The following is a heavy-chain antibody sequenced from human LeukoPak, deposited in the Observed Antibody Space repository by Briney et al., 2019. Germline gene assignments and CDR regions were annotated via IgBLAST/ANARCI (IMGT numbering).Heavy chain of an antibody. CDR2: INPNSGGT. J-gene: IGHJ4*02. CDR3: ARSSSWYSSLVDAGTFDY. V-gene: IGHV1-2*02. D-gene: IGHD6-13*01. Sequence: ASVKVSCKASGYTFTGYYMHWVRQAPGQGLEWMGWINPNSGGTNYAQKFQGRVTMTRDTSISTAYMELSRLRSDDTAVYYCARSSSWYSSLVDAGTFDYWGQRTLVTVSS. CDR1: GYTFTGYY.